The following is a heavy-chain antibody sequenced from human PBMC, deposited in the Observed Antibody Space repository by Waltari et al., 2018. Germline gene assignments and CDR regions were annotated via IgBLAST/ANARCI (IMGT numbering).Heavy chain of an antibody. CDR1: GFTLSSYA. D-gene: IGHD3-10*01. CDR2: RSSDTAVT. J-gene: IGHJ6*03. V-gene: IGHV3-23*01. CDR3: AKVQAGKWYMDV. Sequence: EVQVLESGGGLVQPGGSLRLSCAASGFTLSSYAMSWVRQAPGKGLEWVSARSSDTAVTYYADSVKGRFTIPRDNSKNTLYLQMSSLRAEDTAVYYCAKVQAGKWYMDVWGKRTTVTVSS.